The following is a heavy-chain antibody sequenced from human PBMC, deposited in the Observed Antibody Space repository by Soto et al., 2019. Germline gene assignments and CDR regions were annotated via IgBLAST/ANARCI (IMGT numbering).Heavy chain of an antibody. V-gene: IGHV4-31*11. CDR3: ARGSNYDQGGLAL. CDR1: GGSISSVSYY. Sequence: QVQLAESGPGLLKPSQTLSLTCAVSGGSISSVSYYWTWIRQHPGKGLEWIGYIYHSGGTFYNPSLAGRLSISVDTSKNHFSLDLRSVTAADTAVYYCARGSNYDQGGLALWGKGTLVVVSS. D-gene: IGHD3-3*01. CDR2: IYHSGGT. J-gene: IGHJ4*02.